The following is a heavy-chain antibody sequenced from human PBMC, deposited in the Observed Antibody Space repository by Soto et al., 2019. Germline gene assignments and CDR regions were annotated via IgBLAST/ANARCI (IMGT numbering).Heavy chain of an antibody. V-gene: IGHV1-2*02. Sequence: ASVKVSCKASGYTFTGYYMHWVRQAPGQGLEWMGWINPNSGGTNYAQKFQGRVTMTRDTSISTAYMELSRLRSDDTAVYYCARGGFLEWLLASFDYSGQGPLVTVSS. CDR1: GYTFTGYY. J-gene: IGHJ4*02. CDR2: INPNSGGT. D-gene: IGHD3-3*01. CDR3: ARGGFLEWLLASFDY.